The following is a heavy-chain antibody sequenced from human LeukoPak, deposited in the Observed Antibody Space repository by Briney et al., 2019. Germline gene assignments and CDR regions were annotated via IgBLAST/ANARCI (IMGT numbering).Heavy chain of an antibody. CDR1: GFTFSSYA. D-gene: IGHD4-17*01. CDR2: ITGSGSSA. J-gene: IGHJ4*02. V-gene: IGHV3-23*01. CDR3: AKPGDYGDYVHYFAS. Sequence: GRSLRLSCAASGFTFSSYAMNWVRQTPGKGLEWVSAITGSGSSAFYADSVKGRFTIFRDNSKSTLYLQMSSLRAEDTALYYCAKPGDYGDYVHYFASWGQGTLVTVSS.